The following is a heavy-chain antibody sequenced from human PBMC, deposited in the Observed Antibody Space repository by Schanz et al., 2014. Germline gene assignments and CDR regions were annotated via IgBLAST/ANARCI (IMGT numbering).Heavy chain of an antibody. CDR3: AKDVRPVANTVHFYYRDD. D-gene: IGHD6-19*01. J-gene: IGHJ6*02. CDR1: GFTFSDAW. Sequence: EVQLVESGGGLVKPGGSLRLSCAASGFTFSDAWMTWVRQAPGKGLEWVGRITNKPNNYNTEYAASVKGRFTISRDDSRNSLYLHTNSLRAEDTAVYYSAKDVRPVANTVHFYYRDDWGQGTTVTVSS. CDR2: ITNKPNNYNT. V-gene: IGHV3-72*01.